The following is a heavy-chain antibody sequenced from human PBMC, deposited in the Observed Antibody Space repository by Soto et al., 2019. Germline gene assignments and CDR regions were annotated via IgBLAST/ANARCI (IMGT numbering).Heavy chain of an antibody. CDR1: GYTFTSYG. D-gene: IGHD6-19*01. V-gene: IGHV1-18*01. J-gene: IGHJ3*02. Sequence: QVQLVQSGAEVKKPGASVKVSCKASGYTFTSYGISWVRQAPGQGLEWMGWISAYNGNTNYAQKLQGRVTMTTDTSTSTAYMELRSLRSDDTAVYYCARDPPYSSDWSQRGVAFDIWGQGTMVTVSS. CDR2: ISAYNGNT. CDR3: ARDPPYSSDWSQRGVAFDI.